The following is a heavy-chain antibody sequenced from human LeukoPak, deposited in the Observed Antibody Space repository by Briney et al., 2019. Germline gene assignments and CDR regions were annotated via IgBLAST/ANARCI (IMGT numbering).Heavy chain of an antibody. V-gene: IGHV3-23*01. CDR1: GFTFSASA. CDR2: ISGGGGST. D-gene: IGHD3-3*01. J-gene: IGHJ4*02. CDR3: AETYYTAGGSFDH. Sequence: GGSLRLSCAASGFTFSASALSWVRQAPGKGLEWVSSISGGGGSTYYADSVKGRFTISRDNSKNTLYLQMNSLRVEDTALYFCAETYYTAGGSFDHWGQGTLVTVSS.